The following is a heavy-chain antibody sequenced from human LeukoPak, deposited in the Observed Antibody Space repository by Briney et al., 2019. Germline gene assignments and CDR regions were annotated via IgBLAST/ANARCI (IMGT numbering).Heavy chain of an antibody. J-gene: IGHJ4*02. CDR2: ISGSGGST. CDR1: GFTFNTYA. V-gene: IGHV3-23*01. CDR3: AKGGYDPFDY. D-gene: IGHD5-12*01. Sequence: QTGGSLRLSCAASGFTFNTYAMSWVRQAPWERLQWVSAISGSGGSTYYADSVKGRFTISRDNSKNTLYLQMNSLRAEDTAVYYCAKGGYDPFDYWGQGTLVTVSS.